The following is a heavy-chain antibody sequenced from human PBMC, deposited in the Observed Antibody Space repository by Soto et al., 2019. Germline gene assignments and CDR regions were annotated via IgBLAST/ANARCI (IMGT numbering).Heavy chain of an antibody. V-gene: IGHV3-30*18. J-gene: IGHJ4*02. CDR1: GFTFSSYG. CDR2: ISYDGSNK. Sequence: QVQLVESGGGVVQPGRSLRLSCAASGFTFSSYGMHWVRQAPGKGLEWVAVISYDGSNKYYADSVKGRFTISRDNSKNTRYLQMNSLRAEDTAVYYCAKGSEYSSSYAFWNWGQGTLVTVSS. D-gene: IGHD6-6*01. CDR3: AKGSEYSSSYAFWN.